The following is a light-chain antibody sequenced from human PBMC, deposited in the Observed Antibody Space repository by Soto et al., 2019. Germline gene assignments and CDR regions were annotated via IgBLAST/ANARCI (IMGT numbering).Light chain of an antibody. CDR1: STDIGAYNY. CDR3: ASYTTMNTYV. V-gene: IGLV2-14*01. Sequence: QSALTQPASVSGSPGQSITISCTGTSTDIGAYNYVSWYQHHPCKAPKLIIYQVSERPSGVSNRFSGSKSGNTAALTIAGLRAEDEADYYCASYTTMNTYVFGTGTKVTVL. J-gene: IGLJ1*01. CDR2: QVS.